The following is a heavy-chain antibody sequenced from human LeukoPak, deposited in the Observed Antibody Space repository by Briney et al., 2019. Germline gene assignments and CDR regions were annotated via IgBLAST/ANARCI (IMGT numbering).Heavy chain of an antibody. CDR2: INPKGGVT. J-gene: IGHJ4*02. Sequence: ASVKVSCKASGYPFDNYYMHWVRQAPGQGLEWMGWINPKGGVTNYAQKSQGRVTMTTDAASTTAYMELSRLRSDDTAIYYCARLLSARGYTYGYTVYWGQGTLVTVSS. D-gene: IGHD5-18*01. CDR3: ARLLSARGYTYGYTVY. CDR1: GYPFDNYY. V-gene: IGHV1-2*02.